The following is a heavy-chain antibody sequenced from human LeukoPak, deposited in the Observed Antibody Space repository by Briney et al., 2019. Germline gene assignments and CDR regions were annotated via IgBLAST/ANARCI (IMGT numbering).Heavy chain of an antibody. CDR3: ARGVFDYDFWSGYLGKYYFDY. J-gene: IGHJ4*02. CDR2: INHSGST. D-gene: IGHD3-3*01. V-gene: IGHV4-34*01. Sequence: GSLRLSCAASGFTFSSYAMSWVRQPPGKGLEWIGEINHSGSTNYNPSLKSRVTISVDTSKNQFSLKLSSVTAADTAVYYCARGVFDYDFWSGYLGKYYFDYWGQGTLVTVSS. CDR1: GFTFSSYA.